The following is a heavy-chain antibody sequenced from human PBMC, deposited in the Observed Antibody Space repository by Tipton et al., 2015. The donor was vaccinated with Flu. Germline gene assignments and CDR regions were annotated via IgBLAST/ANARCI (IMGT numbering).Heavy chain of an antibody. V-gene: IGHV4-38-2*01. Sequence: LRLSCSVSGDSIGSPYYWGWIRQPPGKGLEWIGNIHKTGYTYYNPSLTSRVTISVDTSKNQFSLRLTSVTAADTAVYFCARRSFSNYVSEPKNWFDVWGRGSLVNVSS. CDR2: IHKTGYT. CDR3: ARRSFSNYVSEPKNWFDV. CDR1: GDSIGSPYY. D-gene: IGHD4-11*01. J-gene: IGHJ5*02.